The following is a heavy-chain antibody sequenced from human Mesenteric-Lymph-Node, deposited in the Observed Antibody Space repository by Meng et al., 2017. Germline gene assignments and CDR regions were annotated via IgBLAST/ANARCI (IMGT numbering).Heavy chain of an antibody. CDR3: ASFLLINTRGYDS. J-gene: IGHJ4*02. V-gene: IGHV4-38-2*02. D-gene: IGHD3-10*01. CDR2: IYHGGNT. Sequence: SETLSLTCTVSSYSITSGYYWGWIRQPPGKRLEWLGSIYHGGNTYYNPSLKSRVTISVDTSKNQFSLKLTSVTAADTAVYYCASFLLINTRGYDSWGPGTLVTVSS. CDR1: SYSITSGYY.